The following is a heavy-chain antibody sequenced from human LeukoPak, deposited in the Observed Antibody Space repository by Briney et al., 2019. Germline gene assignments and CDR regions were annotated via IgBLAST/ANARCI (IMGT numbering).Heavy chain of an antibody. D-gene: IGHD4-11*01. CDR1: GYTFTGYY. CDR3: VRDDNYGIYINFDF. V-gene: IGHV1-18*04. Sequence: ASVKVSCKASGYTFTGYYMHWVRQAPGQGLEWMGWISTYDGNTEYAQNFQGRVSMTIDTFTSTAYMDLRSLRSDDTAVYFCVRDDNYGIYINFDFWGQGTLVTVSS. J-gene: IGHJ4*02. CDR2: ISTYDGNT.